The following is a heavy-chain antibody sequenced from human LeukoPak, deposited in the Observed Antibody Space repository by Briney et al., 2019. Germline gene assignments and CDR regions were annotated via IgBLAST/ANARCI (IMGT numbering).Heavy chain of an antibody. CDR2: IYSGGST. CDR1: GFTVSSNY. V-gene: IGHV3-53*01. D-gene: IGHD4-11*01. CDR3: PRGTTDLYYYYYMDV. Sequence: QTGGSLRLSCAASGFTVSSNYMSWVRQAPGKGLEWASVIYSGGSTYYADSVKGRFTISRDNSKNTLYLQMNSLRAEDTAVYHCPRGTTDLYYYYYMDVWGKGTTVTVSS. J-gene: IGHJ6*03.